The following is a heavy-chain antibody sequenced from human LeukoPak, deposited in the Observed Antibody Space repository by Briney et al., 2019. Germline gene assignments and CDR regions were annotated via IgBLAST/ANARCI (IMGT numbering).Heavy chain of an antibody. D-gene: IGHD3-10*01. J-gene: IGHJ4*02. Sequence: GGSLRLSCAASGFTFSSYWMSWVRQAPGKGPEWVANIKQDGSEKYYVDSVKGRFTISRDNAKNSLYLQMNSLRAEDTAVYYCARDTGLWFGELFNYWGQGTLVTVSS. CDR3: ARDTGLWFGELFNY. CDR2: IKQDGSEK. V-gene: IGHV3-7*03. CDR1: GFTFSSYW.